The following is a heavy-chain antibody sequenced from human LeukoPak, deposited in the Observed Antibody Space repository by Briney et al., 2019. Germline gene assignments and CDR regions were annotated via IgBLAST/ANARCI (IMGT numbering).Heavy chain of an antibody. CDR2: ISGSGDST. CDR3: AKESSIMTS. J-gene: IGHJ5*02. D-gene: IGHD3-10*01. Sequence: GGSLRFSCAGSGFMFSSYAMSWVRQAPGKGLEWASAISGSGDSTYYADSVKGRFTISRDNSMNTLYLQMNSLRAEDTAIYYCAKESSIMTSWGQGTLVTVSS. V-gene: IGHV3-23*01. CDR1: GFMFSSYA.